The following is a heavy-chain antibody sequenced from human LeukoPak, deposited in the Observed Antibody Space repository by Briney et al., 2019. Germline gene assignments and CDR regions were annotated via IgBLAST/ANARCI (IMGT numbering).Heavy chain of an antibody. CDR1: GFTFSSYG. J-gene: IGHJ4*02. Sequence: PGRSLRLSCAASGFTFSSYGMHWVRQAPGKGLEWVAVIWYGGSNTYYADSVKGRFTISRDNSKNTLYLQMNSLRAEDTAAYYFAKRARPFGGGFDYWGQGTLVSVSS. CDR3: AKRARPFGGGFDY. CDR2: IWYGGSNT. D-gene: IGHD3-16*01. V-gene: IGHV3-33*06.